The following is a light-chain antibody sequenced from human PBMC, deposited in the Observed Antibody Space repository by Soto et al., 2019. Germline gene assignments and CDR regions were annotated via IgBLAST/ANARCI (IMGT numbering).Light chain of an antibody. Sequence: FTPSPGTLSLSPGERATLPCRASPSVSSSYLAWYQQKPGQAPRLLIYGASSRATGIPDRFSGSGSGTDFTLTISRLEPEDFAVYYCQQYGSSLTWTFGQGTKVDIK. CDR1: PSVSSSY. V-gene: IGKV3-20*01. J-gene: IGKJ1*01. CDR2: GAS. CDR3: QQYGSSLTWT.